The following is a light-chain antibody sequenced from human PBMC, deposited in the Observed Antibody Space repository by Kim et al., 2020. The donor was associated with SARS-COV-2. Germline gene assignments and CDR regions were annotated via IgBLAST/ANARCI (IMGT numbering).Light chain of an antibody. CDR1: QSVSSRF. CDR2: GTS. Sequence: DIVLTQSPGTLSLSPGERATLSCRASQSVSSRFLAWYRQKPGQAPRPLIYGTSSRATGIPDRFSGTGSGTDFTLTISRLEPEDFAVYYCQLYVSSPPRVTFGGGTKVDIK. V-gene: IGKV3-20*01. CDR3: QLYVSSPPRVT. J-gene: IGKJ4*01.